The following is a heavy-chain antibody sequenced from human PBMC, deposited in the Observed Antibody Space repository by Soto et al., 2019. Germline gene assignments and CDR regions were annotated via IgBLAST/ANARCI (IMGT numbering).Heavy chain of an antibody. CDR2: IYYSGST. D-gene: IGHD3-22*01. CDR1: GGSISGYY. Sequence: SETLSLTCTVSGGSISGYYLSWIRQPPGKGLEWIGYIYYSGSTNYNPSLKSRVTISVDTSKNQFSLKLSSVTAADTAVYYCARLPFSSGYHTSWYYGMDVWGQGTTVTVSS. J-gene: IGHJ6*02. V-gene: IGHV4-59*01. CDR3: ARLPFSSGYHTSWYYGMDV.